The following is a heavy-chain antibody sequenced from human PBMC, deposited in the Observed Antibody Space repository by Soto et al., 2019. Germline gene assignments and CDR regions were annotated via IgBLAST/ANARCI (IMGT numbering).Heavy chain of an antibody. J-gene: IGHJ3*02. V-gene: IGHV3-23*01. D-gene: IGHD4-17*01. CDR3: AKDRAYGGNPYGAFDI. CDR1: GFTFSSYA. CDR2: ISGSCGST. Sequence: PGGSLRLSCAASGFTFSSYAMSWVRQAPGKGLEWVSAISGSCGSTYYADSVKGRFTISRDNSKNTLYLQMNSLRAEDTAVYYCAKDRAYGGNPYGAFDIWGQGTMVTVSS.